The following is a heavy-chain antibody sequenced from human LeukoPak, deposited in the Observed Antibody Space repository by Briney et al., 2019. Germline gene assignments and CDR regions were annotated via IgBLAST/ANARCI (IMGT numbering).Heavy chain of an antibody. CDR1: GFTFSSYG. Sequence: SGGSLRLSCAASGFTFSSYGMHWVRQAPGKGLEWVAVIWYDGSNKYYADSVKGRFTISRDNSKNTLYLQMNSLRAEDTAVYYCARDLSDCYYYGMDVWGQGTTVTVSS. CDR2: IWYDGSNK. J-gene: IGHJ6*02. CDR3: ARDLSDCYYYGMDV. V-gene: IGHV3-33*01.